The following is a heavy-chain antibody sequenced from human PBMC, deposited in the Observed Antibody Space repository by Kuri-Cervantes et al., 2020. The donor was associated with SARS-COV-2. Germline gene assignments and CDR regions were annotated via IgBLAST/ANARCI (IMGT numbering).Heavy chain of an antibody. Sequence: ASVKVSCKASGYTFTSYAMHWVRQAPGQRLEWMGWINAGNGNTNYAQKFQGCVTMTRDTSISTAYMELSGLRSDDTAVYYCARGLSWTYGGAFDIWGQGTMVTVSS. CDR2: INAGNGNT. V-gene: IGHV1-3*01. CDR3: ARGLSWTYGGAFDI. CDR1: GYTFTSYA. J-gene: IGHJ3*02. D-gene: IGHD3/OR15-3a*01.